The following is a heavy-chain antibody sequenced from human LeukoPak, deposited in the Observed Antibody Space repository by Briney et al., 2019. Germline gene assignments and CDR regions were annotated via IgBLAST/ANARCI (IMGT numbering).Heavy chain of an antibody. CDR2: IYYNGNT. J-gene: IGHJ4*02. Sequence: SETLSLTCTVSGGSISSGGYYWSWIRQHPGKGLEWIGYIYYNGNTYYNPSLESRVTMSVDTSKNQFSLKLSSVTAADTAVYYCARQGALDYGDFYFDYWGQGTLITVSS. D-gene: IGHD4-17*01. V-gene: IGHV4-31*03. CDR1: GGSISSGGYY. CDR3: ARQGALDYGDFYFDY.